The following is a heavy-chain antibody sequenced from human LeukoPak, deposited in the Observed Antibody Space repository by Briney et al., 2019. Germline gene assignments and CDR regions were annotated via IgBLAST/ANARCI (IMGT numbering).Heavy chain of an antibody. J-gene: IGHJ4*02. CDR3: ARAVGATQFDY. CDR2: IYTSGST. CDR1: GGSISSGSYY. V-gene: IGHV4-61*02. Sequence: SQTLSLTCTVSGGSISSGSYYWSWIRQPAGKGLEWIGRIYTSGSTNYNPSLKSRVTISVDTSKNQFSLKLSSVTAADTAVYYCARAVGATQFDYWGQGTLVTVSS. D-gene: IGHD1-26*01.